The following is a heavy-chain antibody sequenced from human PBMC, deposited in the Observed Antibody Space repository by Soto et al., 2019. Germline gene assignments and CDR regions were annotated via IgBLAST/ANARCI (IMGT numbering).Heavy chain of an antibody. Sequence: EVQLVESGGGLVQPGGSLRLSCAASGFTVSSNYMSWVRQAPGKGLEWVSVIYSGGRTYYADSVKGRFTISRHNSKNTLYLQMNSLRAEDTAVYYCARVTVSSGWSLDDYWGQGTLVTVSS. CDR2: IYSGGRT. J-gene: IGHJ4*02. CDR3: ARVTVSSGWSLDDY. D-gene: IGHD6-19*01. V-gene: IGHV3-53*04. CDR1: GFTVSSNY.